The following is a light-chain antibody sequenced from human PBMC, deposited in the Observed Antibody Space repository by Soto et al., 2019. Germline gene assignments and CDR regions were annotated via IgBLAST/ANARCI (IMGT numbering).Light chain of an antibody. Sequence: QSVLTQPPSVSGAPGQRITISCTGSSSNIGAHSDVYWYQHLPGPAPQLLISDNNNRPSGVPDRFSGSKSGTSASLAITGLQADDEADYYGQSYDSSLRAPYVFGTGTKLTVL. CDR1: SSNIGAHSD. V-gene: IGLV1-40*01. J-gene: IGLJ1*01. CDR2: DNN. CDR3: QSYDSSLRAPYV.